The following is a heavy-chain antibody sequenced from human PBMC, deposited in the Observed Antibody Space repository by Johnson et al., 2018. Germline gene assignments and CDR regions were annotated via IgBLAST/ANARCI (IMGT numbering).Heavy chain of an antibody. V-gene: IGHV1-69*01. CDR2: ISPMFGPP. J-gene: IGHJ6*01. CDR3: ARDPGYYGSANYLYGLDV. CDR1: GDSLSNYG. Sequence: QVQLVQSGAEVKKPGSSVKLSCKASGDSLSNYGINWLRQAPGQGLEWMGGISPMFGPPTSAQRFQGRVTITAVGSPIPAYMELTSLTSEDPAVYYCARDPGYYGSANYLYGLDVWGQGTTVTVSS. D-gene: IGHD3-10*01.